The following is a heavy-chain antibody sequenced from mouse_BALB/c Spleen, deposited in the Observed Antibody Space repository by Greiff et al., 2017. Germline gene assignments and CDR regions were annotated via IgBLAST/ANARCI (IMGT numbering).Heavy chain of an antibody. Sequence: VQLKQSGAELVKPGASVKLSCTASGFNIKDTYMHWVKQRPEQGLEWIGRIDPANGNTKYDPKFQGKATIAADTSSNTAYLQLSSLTSEDTAVYYCARQLGLRFAYWGQGTLVTVSA. D-gene: IGHD3-1*01. J-gene: IGHJ3*01. V-gene: IGHV14-3*02. CDR3: ARQLGLRFAY. CDR2: IDPANGNT. CDR1: GFNIKDTY.